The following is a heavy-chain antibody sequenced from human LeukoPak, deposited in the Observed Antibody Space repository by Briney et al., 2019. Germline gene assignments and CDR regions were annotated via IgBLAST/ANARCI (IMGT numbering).Heavy chain of an antibody. Sequence: RPGGSLRLSCAASGFTFDDYGMSWVRQAPGKGLEWVSGINWNGGSTGYAGSVKGRFTISRDNAKNSLYLQMNSLRAEDTAFYYCARANYYASGSPSSFDYWGQGTLVTVSS. CDR2: INWNGGST. CDR3: ARANYYASGSPSSFDY. CDR1: GFTFDDYG. V-gene: IGHV3-20*04. D-gene: IGHD3-10*01. J-gene: IGHJ4*02.